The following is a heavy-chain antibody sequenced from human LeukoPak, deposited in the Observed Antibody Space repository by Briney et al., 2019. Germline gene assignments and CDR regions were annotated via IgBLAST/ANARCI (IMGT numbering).Heavy chain of an antibody. CDR2: IKSDGTST. Sequence: GGSLRLSCAASGFIFSSYWMHWVRHAPGKGLVWVSRIKSDGTSTNYADSVKGRFTISRDNAKNTLHLQMNSLRADDTTVYYCAKGGASLFDYWGQGTLVTVSS. V-gene: IGHV3-74*01. CDR3: AKGGASLFDY. D-gene: IGHD1-26*01. CDR1: GFIFSSYW. J-gene: IGHJ4*02.